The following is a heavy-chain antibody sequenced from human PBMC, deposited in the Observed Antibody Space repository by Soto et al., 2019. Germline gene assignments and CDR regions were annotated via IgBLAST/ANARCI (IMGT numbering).Heavy chain of an antibody. Sequence: QVQLVESGGGVVQPGRSLRLSCAASGFTFSYHALNWVRQAPGKGLEWVAVISFDGGNKYNAESVKGRFTISRDNSNSKLYLQMNSLRAEDTAMYFCARGTTTSAFSAMDVWGQGTTVTVSS. CDR1: GFTFSYHA. D-gene: IGHD1-1*01. J-gene: IGHJ6*02. CDR2: ISFDGGNK. V-gene: IGHV3-30-3*01. CDR3: ARGTTTSAFSAMDV.